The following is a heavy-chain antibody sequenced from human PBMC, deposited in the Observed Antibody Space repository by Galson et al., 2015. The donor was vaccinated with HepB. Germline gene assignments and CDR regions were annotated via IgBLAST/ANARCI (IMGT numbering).Heavy chain of an antibody. V-gene: IGHV3-23*01. J-gene: IGHJ4*02. Sequence: SLRLSCAASGFTFSSYAMHWVRQAPGKGLEWVSGISGSGGSTYYADSVKGRFTISRDNSKNTLYLQMNSLRAEDTAVYYCAREGSGFGELIFDYWGQGTLVTVSS. CDR3: AREGSGFGELIFDY. CDR1: GFTFSSYA. CDR2: ISGSGGST. D-gene: IGHD3-10*01.